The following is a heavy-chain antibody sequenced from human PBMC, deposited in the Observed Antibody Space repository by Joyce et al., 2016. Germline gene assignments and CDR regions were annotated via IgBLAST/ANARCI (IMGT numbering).Heavy chain of an antibody. CDR1: GFSFTDYY. CDR3: ARGFSSGGDGLDV. V-gene: IGHV1-2*02. J-gene: IGHJ6*04. Sequence: QVHLVQSGAEVKKPGASVKVSCKASGFSFTDYYIYWGRQPPGQGLEGMGWRNLNSGGSHHAQKCQGRLTMTRDASVSTAYRELSRLRSDDTAVIYCARGFSSGGDGLDVWGTGTTVTVSS. CDR2: RNLNSGGS. D-gene: IGHD6-19*01.